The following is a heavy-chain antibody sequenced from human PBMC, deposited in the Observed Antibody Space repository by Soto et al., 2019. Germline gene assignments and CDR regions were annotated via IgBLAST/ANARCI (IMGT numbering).Heavy chain of an antibody. V-gene: IGHV4-59*01. CDR2: VHSSGST. D-gene: IGHD3-22*01. CDR1: GDSMSTYY. CDR3: ARGGGWLPDL. Sequence: QVQLQESGPGLVKSSETLSLTCTVSGDSMSTYYWNWIRQPPGKGLEWIGYVHSSGSTNYNPSLKSRVTISLDTSKNQFSLQLTSVTAADTAVYYCARGGGWLPDLWGRGTLVTVST. J-gene: IGHJ5*02.